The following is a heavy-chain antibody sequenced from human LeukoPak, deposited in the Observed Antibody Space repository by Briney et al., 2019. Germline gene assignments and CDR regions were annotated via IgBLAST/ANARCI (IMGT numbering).Heavy chain of an antibody. V-gene: IGHV4-61*02. CDR1: GGPISSGSYY. CDR3: ARDRGEFDY. Sequence: SETLSLTCTVSGGPISSGSYYWSWIRQPAGKGLEWIGRIYTSGSTNYNPSLKSRVTISVDTSKNQFSLKLSSATAADTAVYYCARDRGEFDYWGQGTLVTVSS. J-gene: IGHJ4*02. CDR2: IYTSGST. D-gene: IGHD3-10*01.